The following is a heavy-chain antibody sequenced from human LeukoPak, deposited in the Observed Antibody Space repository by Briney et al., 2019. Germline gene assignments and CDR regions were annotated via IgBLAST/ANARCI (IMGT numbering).Heavy chain of an antibody. CDR1: GGSVSSDRDY. CDR3: ARANYDSNDYDRTFDY. D-gene: IGHD3-22*01. J-gene: IGHJ4*02. Sequence: KPSETLSLTCSVSGGSVSSDRDYWGWIRQPPGKGLEWIGSIYFSGSTYYNPSLKSRVTISLEKSKNQFSLKLSSETAADTAVYYCARANYDSNDYDRTFDYWGQGTLVTVSS. V-gene: IGHV4-39*07. CDR2: IYFSGST.